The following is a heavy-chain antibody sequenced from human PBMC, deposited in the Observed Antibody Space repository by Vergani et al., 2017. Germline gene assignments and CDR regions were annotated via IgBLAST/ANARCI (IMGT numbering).Heavy chain of an antibody. Sequence: QVQLQESGPGLVKPSETLSLTCTVSGGSISSYYWSWIRQPPGKGLEWIGYIYYSGSTNYNPSLKSRVTISVDTSKNQFSLKLSSVTAADTAAYYCARNPYCGGDCYSDAFDIWGQGTMVTVSS. V-gene: IGHV4-59*01. CDR2: IYYSGST. CDR1: GGSISSYY. J-gene: IGHJ3*02. CDR3: ARNPYCGGDCYSDAFDI. D-gene: IGHD2-21*02.